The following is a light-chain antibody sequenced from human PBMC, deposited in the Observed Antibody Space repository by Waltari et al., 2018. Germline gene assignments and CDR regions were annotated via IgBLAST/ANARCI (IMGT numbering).Light chain of an antibody. Sequence: SYVLTQPPSVSVAPGKTARITCGGNNIGSKSVHRYQQKPGQALVLAVYDDSDRPSGIPERFSGSNSGNTATLTISRVEAGDEADYYCQVWDSSSDLWVFGGGTKLTVL. CDR1: NIGSKS. J-gene: IGLJ3*02. CDR2: DDS. CDR3: QVWDSSSDLWV. V-gene: IGLV3-21*03.